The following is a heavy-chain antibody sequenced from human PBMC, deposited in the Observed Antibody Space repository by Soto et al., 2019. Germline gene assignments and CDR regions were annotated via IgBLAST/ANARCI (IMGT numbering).Heavy chain of an antibody. CDR3: ARDRVIAAAGTYYYYYMDV. D-gene: IGHD6-13*01. V-gene: IGHV1-69*08. CDR2: IIPILGIA. Sequence: QVQLVQSGAEVKKPGSSVKVSCKASGGTFSSYTISWVRQAPGQGLEWMGRIIPILGIANYAQKFQGRVTITADKSTSTAYMELSSLRSEDKAVYYCARDRVIAAAGTYYYYYMDVWGKGTTVTVSS. CDR1: GGTFSSYT. J-gene: IGHJ6*03.